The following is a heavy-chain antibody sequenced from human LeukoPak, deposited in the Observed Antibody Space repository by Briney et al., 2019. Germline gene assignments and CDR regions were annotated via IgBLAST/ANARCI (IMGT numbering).Heavy chain of an antibody. D-gene: IGHD2-2*01. CDR2: INHSGST. Sequence: SETLSLTCAVYGGSFSGYYWSWIRQPSGKGLEWIGEINHSGSTNYNPSLKSRVTISVDTSKNQFSLKLSSVTAADTAVYYCAGDIVVVPAGGSVVVYGMDVWGQGTTVTVSS. J-gene: IGHJ6*02. V-gene: IGHV4-34*01. CDR3: AGDIVVVPAGGSVVVYGMDV. CDR1: GGSFSGYY.